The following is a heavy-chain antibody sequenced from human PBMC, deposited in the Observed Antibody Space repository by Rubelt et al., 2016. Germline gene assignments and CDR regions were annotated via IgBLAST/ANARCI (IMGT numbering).Heavy chain of an antibody. J-gene: IGHJ4*02. CDR3: ARARDGYTIRGFDY. CDR2: A. Sequence: ANYAQKFQGRVTITADESTSTAYMELSSLRSEDTAVYYCARARDGYTIRGFDYWGQGTLVTVSS. V-gene: IGHV1-69*01. D-gene: IGHD5-24*01.